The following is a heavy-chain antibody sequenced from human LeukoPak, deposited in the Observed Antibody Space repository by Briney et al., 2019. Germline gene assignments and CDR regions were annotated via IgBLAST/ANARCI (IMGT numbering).Heavy chain of an antibody. Sequence: SETLSLTCLVSGEPISSYYWSWIRQAPGRGPEYIGNVYYNGNTNYNPSLKSRVAISVDASKNQFSLKVDSVTTADTAVYYCARGDYDFWSGNWRFDTWGKGATVTVSS. J-gene: IGHJ6*04. V-gene: IGHV4-59*01. CDR3: ARGDYDFWSGNWRFDT. CDR2: VYYNGNT. D-gene: IGHD3-3*01. CDR1: GEPISSYY.